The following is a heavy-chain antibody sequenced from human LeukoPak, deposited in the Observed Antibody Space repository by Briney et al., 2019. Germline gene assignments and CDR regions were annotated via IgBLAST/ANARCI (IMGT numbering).Heavy chain of an antibody. CDR1: GGSISSYY. D-gene: IGHD3-10*01. CDR2: IYYSGST. J-gene: IGHJ4*02. CDR3: ARARGMVEFFDY. Sequence: SETLSLTCTVSGGSISSYYWSWIRQPPGKGLEWIGYIYYSGSTNYNPSLKSRVTISVDTSKNQFSLKLSSVTAADTAVYYCARARGMVEFFDYWGQGTLVTVSS. V-gene: IGHV4-59*01.